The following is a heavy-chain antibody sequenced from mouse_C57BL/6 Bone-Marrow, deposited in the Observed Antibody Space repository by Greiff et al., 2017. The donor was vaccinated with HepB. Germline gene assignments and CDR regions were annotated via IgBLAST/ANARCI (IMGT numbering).Heavy chain of an antibody. V-gene: IGHV1-4*01. CDR3: VYYSWFAY. Sequence: VQLQQSGAELARPGASVKMSCKASGYTFTSYTMHWVKQRPGQGLEWIGYINPSSGYTKYNQKFKDKATLTADKSSSTAYMQLSSLTSEVSAVYYCVYYSWFAYWGQGTLVTVSA. CDR1: GYTFTSYT. D-gene: IGHD1-1*01. J-gene: IGHJ3*01. CDR2: INPSSGYT.